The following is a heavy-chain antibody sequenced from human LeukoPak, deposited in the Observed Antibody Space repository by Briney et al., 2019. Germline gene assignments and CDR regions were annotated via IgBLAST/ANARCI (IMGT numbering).Heavy chain of an antibody. V-gene: IGHV3-30*03. Sequence: GGSLRLSCAASGFTFSSYGMHWVRQAPGKGLEWVAVISYDGSNQYYADSVKGRFTISRDNSKNTLYLQMNSLRAEDTAVYYCATGGRYSDYWGQGTLVTVSS. CDR2: ISYDGSNQ. D-gene: IGHD1-26*01. CDR3: ATGGRYSDY. CDR1: GFTFSSYG. J-gene: IGHJ4*02.